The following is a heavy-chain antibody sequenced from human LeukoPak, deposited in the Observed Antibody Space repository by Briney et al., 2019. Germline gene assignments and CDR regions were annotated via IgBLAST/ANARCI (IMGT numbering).Heavy chain of an antibody. J-gene: IGHJ4*02. CDR3: ARVSGAKTFDY. Sequence: PSETLSLTCAVSGGSISSNWWSWVRQPPGKGLEWIGEIYHSGSTNYNPSLKSRVTISVDKSKNQFSLKLSSVTAADTAVYYCARVSGAKTFDYWGQGTLVTVSS. V-gene: IGHV4-4*02. CDR2: IYHSGST. CDR1: GGSISSNW.